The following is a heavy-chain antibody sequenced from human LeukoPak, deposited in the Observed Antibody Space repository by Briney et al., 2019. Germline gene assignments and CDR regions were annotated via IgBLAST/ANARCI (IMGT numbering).Heavy chain of an antibody. CDR3: ASPSPAFDP. J-gene: IGHJ5*02. Sequence: AQTLSLTWTVSFGAISRGGDDCSWIRWPPGNGLEWIRYLHQRGSTSYIPSLKRRVTISVVRAKTQYSPRLTSVTAAVTGVYYCASPSPAFDPWGQGTLVIVSS. CDR1: FGAISRGGDD. V-gene: IGHV4-30-2*01. CDR2: LHQRGST.